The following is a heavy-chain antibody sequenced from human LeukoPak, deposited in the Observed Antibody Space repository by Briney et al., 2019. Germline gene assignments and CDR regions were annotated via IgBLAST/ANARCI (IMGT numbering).Heavy chain of an antibody. CDR2: IFPHDSSI. CDR1: GYPFTSYW. Sequence: GESLKISCKASGYPFTSYWIGWLRQMPGKGLEWMGIIFPHDSSIRYSPSFQGQVTISADKSISTAYLQWTSLKASDTAMYYCARHLRGDDYRHFDYWGQGTLVSVSS. J-gene: IGHJ4*02. V-gene: IGHV5-51*01. D-gene: IGHD5-24*01. CDR3: ARHLRGDDYRHFDY.